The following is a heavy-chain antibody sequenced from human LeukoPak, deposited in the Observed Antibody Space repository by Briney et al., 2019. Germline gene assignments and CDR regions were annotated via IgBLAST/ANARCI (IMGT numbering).Heavy chain of an antibody. D-gene: IGHD6-19*01. CDR1: GFIFSSYA. V-gene: IGHV3-30*04. J-gene: IGHJ4*02. Sequence: GGSLRLSCAASGFIFSSYAMHWVRQAPGKGLEWVAVISYDSSNKYYTDSVKGRFTISRDNSKNTLFLQMNSLRGEDMAVYYCARSYNSGWYGDLDYWGQGTLVTVSS. CDR2: ISYDSSNK. CDR3: ARSYNSGWYGDLDY.